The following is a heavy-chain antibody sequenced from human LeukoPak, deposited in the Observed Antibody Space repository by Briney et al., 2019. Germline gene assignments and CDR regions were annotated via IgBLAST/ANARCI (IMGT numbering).Heavy chain of an antibody. CDR1: GFTFSSYG. V-gene: IGHV3-30*03. Sequence: GGSLRLSCAASGFTFSSYGMHWVRQAPGKGLEWVAVISYDGSNKYYADSVKGRFTISRDNSKNTLYLQMNSLIAEDTAVYYCARDYYDSSGYYYEAIVGYWGQGTLVTVSS. J-gene: IGHJ4*02. CDR3: ARDYYDSSGYYYEAIVGY. D-gene: IGHD3-22*01. CDR2: ISYDGSNK.